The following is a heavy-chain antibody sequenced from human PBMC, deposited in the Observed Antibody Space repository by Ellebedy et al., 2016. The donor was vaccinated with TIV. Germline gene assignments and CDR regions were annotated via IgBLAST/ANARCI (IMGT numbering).Heavy chain of an antibody. CDR1: GFTFSSYG. Sequence: GESLKISCAASGFTFSSYGMHWVRQAPGKGLEWVSAIRGSDGTTYYADSVKGRFTISRDNSKNTLYLQMNSLRAEDTAVYYCASAGGVVTLYYFDYWGQGTLVTVSS. V-gene: IGHV3-23*01. CDR2: IRGSDGTT. J-gene: IGHJ4*02. CDR3: ASAGGVVTLYYFDY. D-gene: IGHD3-3*01.